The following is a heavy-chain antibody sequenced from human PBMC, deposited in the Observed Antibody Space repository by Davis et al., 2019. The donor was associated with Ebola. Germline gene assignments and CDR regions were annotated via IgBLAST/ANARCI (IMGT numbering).Heavy chain of an antibody. J-gene: IGHJ6*02. CDR3: ARGDYGMDV. V-gene: IGHV4-4*02. Sequence: SETLSLTCTVSGGSISTNNWWSWVRQPPGKGLEWIGEIHHLGSGNYKPSLKSRLTISLDKSKNQISLRLSSVTAADTAVYYCARGDYGMDVWGQGTTVTVSS. D-gene: IGHD2-21*01. CDR2: IHHLGSG. CDR1: GGSISTNNW.